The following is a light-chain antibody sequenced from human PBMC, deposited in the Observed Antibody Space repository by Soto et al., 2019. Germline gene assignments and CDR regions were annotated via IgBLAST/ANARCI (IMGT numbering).Light chain of an antibody. CDR2: GAS. V-gene: IGKV3-15*01. Sequence: EIVMTQSPATLSVSPGEGATLSCRAGQSVGSNLAWYQQKPGQAPRLLIYGASTRATGVPARFSGSGSGTEFTLTISSLQSEDFAVYYGQQYEDWPPQLTFGGGTKVEIK. CDR3: QQYEDWPPQLT. J-gene: IGKJ4*01. CDR1: QSVGSN.